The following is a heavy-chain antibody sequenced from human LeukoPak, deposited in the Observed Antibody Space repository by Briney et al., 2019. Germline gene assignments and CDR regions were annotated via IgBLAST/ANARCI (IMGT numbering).Heavy chain of an antibody. D-gene: IGHD1-26*01. Sequence: ASVKVSCKVSGYTLIELSMHWVRQAPGQRLEWMGWINAGNGNTKYSQKFQGRVTITRDTSASTAYMELSSLRSEDTAVYYCARGVLWELRYWGQGTLVTVSS. J-gene: IGHJ4*02. CDR2: INAGNGNT. CDR3: ARGVLWELRY. V-gene: IGHV1-3*01. CDR1: GYTLIELS.